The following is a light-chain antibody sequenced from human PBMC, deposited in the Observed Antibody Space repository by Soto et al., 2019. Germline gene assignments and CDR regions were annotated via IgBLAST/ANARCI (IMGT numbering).Light chain of an antibody. CDR1: HSISSW. Sequence: IHLTESPSSLSASVGDRVTLTCRASHSISSWLAWYQQKPGTAPKLLSYDASSLESGVPSRFSGSASGTDFTLTISSLQPDDFATYYCQQYHSSPWTFGQGTKVDI. CDR2: DAS. V-gene: IGKV1-5*01. J-gene: IGKJ1*01. CDR3: QQYHSSPWT.